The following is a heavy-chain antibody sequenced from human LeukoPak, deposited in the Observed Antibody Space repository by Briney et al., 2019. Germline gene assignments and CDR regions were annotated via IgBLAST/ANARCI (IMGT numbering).Heavy chain of an antibody. CDR1: GLTFSEYA. V-gene: IGHV3-23*01. CDR3: AKGRVGTNGVLEH. Sequence: GGSLRLSCAASGLTFSEYAMSWVRQAPGMGLEWVSTIGVSGGSTNYADSVRGRFTISRDNSKNTLYLQINSPRADDTAVYYCAKGRVGTNGVLEHWGQGTLVTVSS. J-gene: IGHJ1*01. CDR2: IGVSGGST. D-gene: IGHD1-26*01.